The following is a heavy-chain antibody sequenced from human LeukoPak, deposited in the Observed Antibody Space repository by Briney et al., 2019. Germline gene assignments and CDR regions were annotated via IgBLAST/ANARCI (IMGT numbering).Heavy chain of an antibody. CDR1: GGTFSNYA. J-gene: IGHJ6*03. D-gene: IGHD6-13*01. Sequence: GASVKVSCKASGGTFSNYAISWVRQAPGQGLEWMGGIIPIFGTANYAQKFRGRVTITADKSTRTAYMELSSLRSEDTAVYYCARDASGQQLVPNYYYYYMDVWGKGTTVTVSS. CDR2: IIPIFGTA. V-gene: IGHV1-69*06. CDR3: ARDASGQQLVPNYYYYYMDV.